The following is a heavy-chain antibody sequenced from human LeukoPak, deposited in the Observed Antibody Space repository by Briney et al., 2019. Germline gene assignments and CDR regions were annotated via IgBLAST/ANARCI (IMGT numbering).Heavy chain of an antibody. CDR2: IIPISGTA. D-gene: IGHD5-12*01. CDR1: GGTFSSYA. CDR3: AGGGGYDYFGFDP. V-gene: IGHV1-69*05. Sequence: SVKVSCKASGGTFSSYAISWVRQAPGQGLEWMGGIIPISGTANYPQKFQGRVTITTDESTSTAYMELSSLRSDDTAVYYCAGGGGYDYFGFDPWGQGTLVTVSS. J-gene: IGHJ5*02.